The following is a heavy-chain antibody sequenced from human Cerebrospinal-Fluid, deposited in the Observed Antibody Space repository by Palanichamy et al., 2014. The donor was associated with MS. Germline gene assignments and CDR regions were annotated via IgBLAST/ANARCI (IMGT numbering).Heavy chain of an antibody. CDR1: GFIFDSYS. CDR3: ARGLGQWFRD. D-gene: IGHD3-10*01. V-gene: IGHV3-48*02. Sequence: EVQLVESGGGLVRPGGSLRLSCAASGFIFDSYSMNWVRQAPGKGLEWVAYISGSSTTYYADSVKGRFTISRDNAKNSLYLQMSRLRDEDTAIYFGARGLGQWFRDWGQGTLVTVSS. CDR2: ISGSSTT. J-gene: IGHJ4*02.